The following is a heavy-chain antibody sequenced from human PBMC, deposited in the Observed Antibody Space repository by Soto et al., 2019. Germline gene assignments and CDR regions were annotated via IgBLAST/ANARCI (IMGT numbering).Heavy chain of an antibody. V-gene: IGHV3-64*01. D-gene: IGHD3-16*02. Sequence: GGSLRLSCAASGFTFSSYAMHWVRQAPGKGLEYVSAISSNGGSTYYANSVKGRFTISRDNSKNTLYLQMGSLRAEDMAVYYCARDGPFGGVIVNPFDYWGQGTLVTVSS. CDR3: ARDGPFGGVIVNPFDY. CDR1: GFTFSSYA. J-gene: IGHJ4*02. CDR2: ISSNGGST.